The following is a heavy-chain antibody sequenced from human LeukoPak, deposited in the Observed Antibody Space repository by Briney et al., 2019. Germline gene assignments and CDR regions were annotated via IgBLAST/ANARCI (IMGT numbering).Heavy chain of an antibody. D-gene: IGHD3-10*01. CDR1: GFTFSSYS. CDR2: ISSSSSYI. J-gene: IGHJ4*02. CDR3: ARGLRTMVRGVIIRGYFDY. Sequence: GGSLRLSCAASGFTFSSYSMNWVRQAPGKGLEWVSSISSSSSYIYYADSVKGRFTISRDNAKNSLYLQMNSLRAEDTALYYCARGLRTMVRGVIIRGYFDYWGQGTLVTVSS. V-gene: IGHV3-21*04.